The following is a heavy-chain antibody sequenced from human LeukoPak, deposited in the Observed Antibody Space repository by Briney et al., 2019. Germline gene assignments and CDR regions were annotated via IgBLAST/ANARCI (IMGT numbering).Heavy chain of an antibody. Sequence: PGGPLSFSCAASGLTVSNNFLSGGRAAPGKGLEWGSVKYSAGATYYADSVKGRITISRDNSKTTLYLQMNSLRAEDTAVYVCARVCGYDRSGYYRGYFDYWGQGTLVTVSS. CDR3: ARVCGYDRSGYYRGYFDY. D-gene: IGHD3-22*01. V-gene: IGHV3-53*01. J-gene: IGHJ4*02. CDR1: GLTVSNNF. CDR2: KYSAGAT.